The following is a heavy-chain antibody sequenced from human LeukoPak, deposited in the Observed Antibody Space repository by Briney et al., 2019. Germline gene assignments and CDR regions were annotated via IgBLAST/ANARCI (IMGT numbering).Heavy chain of an antibody. V-gene: IGHV3-9*03. D-gene: IGHD6-13*01. Sequence: GGSLRLSCAASGFTFDDSAMHWVRQAPGKGLEWVSGISWNSGSIGYADSVKGRFTISRDNAKNSLYLQMNSLRAEDMALYYCAKEVIAAAGTRGAFDIWGQGTMVTVSS. CDR1: GFTFDDSA. CDR2: ISWNSGSI. CDR3: AKEVIAAAGTRGAFDI. J-gene: IGHJ3*02.